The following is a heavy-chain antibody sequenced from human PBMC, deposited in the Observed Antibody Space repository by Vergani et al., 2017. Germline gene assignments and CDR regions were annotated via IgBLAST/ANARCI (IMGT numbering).Heavy chain of an antibody. CDR1: GGSISSYY. Sequence: QVPLQQWGAGLLKPSETLSLTCTVSGGSISSYYWSWIRQPPGKGLEWIGYIYYSGSTNYNPSLKSRVTISVDTSKNQFSLKLSSVTAADTAVYYCARQPIVGAAYWGQGTLVTVSS. J-gene: IGHJ4*02. V-gene: IGHV4-59*01. CDR2: IYYSGST. D-gene: IGHD1-26*01. CDR3: ARQPIVGAAY.